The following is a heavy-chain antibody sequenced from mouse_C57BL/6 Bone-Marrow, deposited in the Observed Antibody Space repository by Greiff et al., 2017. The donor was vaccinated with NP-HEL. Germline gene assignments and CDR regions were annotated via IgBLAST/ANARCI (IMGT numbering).Heavy chain of an antibody. Sequence: VQLQQSGAELVRPGASVKLSCTASGFNIKDDYMHWVKQRPEQGLEWIGWIDPENGDTEYASKFQGKATITADTSSNTAYLQLSSLTSDDTAVYYCTTYSNYYWGRGTTLTVSS. V-gene: IGHV14-4*01. CDR2: IDPENGDT. J-gene: IGHJ2*01. CDR1: GFNIKDDY. CDR3: TTYSNYY. D-gene: IGHD2-5*01.